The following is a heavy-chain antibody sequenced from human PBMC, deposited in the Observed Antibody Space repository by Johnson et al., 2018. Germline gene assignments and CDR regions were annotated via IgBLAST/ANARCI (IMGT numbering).Heavy chain of an antibody. CDR3: STLTGEMATIPG. V-gene: IGHV3-15*01. J-gene: IGHJ3*01. D-gene: IGHD5-24*01. CDR2: IKRKTDGGTT. CDR1: GFTFSNAW. Sequence: EVQLVESGGGLVKPGGSLRLSCAASGFTFSNAWMSWVRQAPGKGLEWVGRIKRKTDGGTTDYAAPVKGRFTISRDDSKKTLYLQMNSLKTGDTAVFYCSTLTGEMATIPGWAHGKMVTVPS.